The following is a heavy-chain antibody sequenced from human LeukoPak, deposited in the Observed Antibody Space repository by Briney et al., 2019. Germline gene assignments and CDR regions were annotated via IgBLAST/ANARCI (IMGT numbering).Heavy chain of an antibody. CDR2: ISAYNGNT. V-gene: IGHV1-18*01. D-gene: IGHD6-13*01. CDR3: ARESRYSSSSGSY. Sequence: ASVNVSCKASGYTFTSYGISWVRHAPGQGLEWMGWISAYNGNTNYAQKLQGRVTMTTDTSTSTAYMHLRSLRSDDPAVYYCARESRYSSSSGSYWGQGTLVTVSS. CDR1: GYTFTSYG. J-gene: IGHJ4*02.